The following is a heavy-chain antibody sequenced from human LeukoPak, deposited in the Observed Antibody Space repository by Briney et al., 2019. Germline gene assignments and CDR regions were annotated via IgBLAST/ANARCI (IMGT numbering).Heavy chain of an antibody. V-gene: IGHV3-30*02. J-gene: IGHJ4*02. D-gene: IGHD3-3*01. CDR2: IRYDGSNK. Sequence: PGGSLRLSCAASGFTFSSYGMHWVRQAPGKGLEWVAFIRYDGSNKYYADSEKGRFTISRDNSKNTLYLQMNSLRAEDTAVYYCAKVLDFCSGYYVDYWGQGTLVTVSS. CDR3: AKVLDFCSGYYVDY. CDR1: GFTFSSYG.